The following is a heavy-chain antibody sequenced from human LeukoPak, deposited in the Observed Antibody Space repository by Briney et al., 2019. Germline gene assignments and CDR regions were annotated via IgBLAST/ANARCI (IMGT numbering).Heavy chain of an antibody. J-gene: IGHJ4*02. Sequence: SETLSLTCTVSGGSISSSHWGWIRQPPGKGLEWIGSIYYSGSTYYNPSLKSRVTISVDTSKNQFSLKLSSVTAADTAVYYCARQGYVTQYYFDYWGQGTLVTVSS. CDR2: IYYSGST. CDR3: ARQGYVTQYYFDY. V-gene: IGHV4-39*01. D-gene: IGHD5-12*01. CDR1: GGSISSSH.